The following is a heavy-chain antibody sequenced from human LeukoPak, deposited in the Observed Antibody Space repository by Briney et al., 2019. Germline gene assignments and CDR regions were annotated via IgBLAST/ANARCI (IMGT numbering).Heavy chain of an antibody. CDR2: MNPESGGT. CDR1: GYTFVDYD. D-gene: IGHD2-2*01. CDR3: TRAIRHQLLSDY. J-gene: IGHJ4*02. Sequence: ASVKVSCKASGYTFVDYDINWMRQATGQGPEWMGWMNPESGGTGYAQKFQGRVTMTRDTSIRTAYMELSGLRLEDTAVYFCTRAIRHQLLSDYWGQGTLVTVSS. V-gene: IGHV1-8*01.